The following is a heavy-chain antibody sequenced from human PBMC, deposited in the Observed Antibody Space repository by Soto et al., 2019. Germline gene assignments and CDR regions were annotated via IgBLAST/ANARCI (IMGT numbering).Heavy chain of an antibody. V-gene: IGHV4-31*03. Sequence: QVQLQESGPGLVKPSQTLSLTCIVSGGSINSAGYYWSWVRQHPGKGLEWIGNIYYTGRTYYNPSLKSRVSMEVDTSNNHFSLTLRSLTSADTAVYFCARLPSIINYPMDVWGRGTTVTVSS. CDR2: IYYTGRT. CDR1: GGSINSAGYY. D-gene: IGHD3-10*01. CDR3: ARLPSIINYPMDV. J-gene: IGHJ6*02.